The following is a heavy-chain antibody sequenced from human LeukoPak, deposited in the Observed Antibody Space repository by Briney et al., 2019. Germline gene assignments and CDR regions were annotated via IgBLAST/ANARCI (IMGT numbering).Heavy chain of an antibody. Sequence: ASVKVSCKASGYTFTGYYMHWVRQAPGQGLEWMGWINPNSGGTNYAQKFQGRVTMTRDTSISTAYMELRRLRSDDTAVYYCGRDQGYVDIVATGVYYWGQGTLVTVSS. J-gene: IGHJ4*02. CDR2: INPNSGGT. V-gene: IGHV1-2*02. CDR1: GYTFTGYY. CDR3: GRDQGYVDIVATGVYY. D-gene: IGHD5-12*01.